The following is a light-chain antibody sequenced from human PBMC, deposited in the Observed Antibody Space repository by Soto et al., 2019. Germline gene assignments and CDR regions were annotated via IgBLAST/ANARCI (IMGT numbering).Light chain of an antibody. V-gene: IGLV1-40*01. CDR1: SSNIGAGYD. Sequence: QSVLTQLPSVSGAPGQRVTISCTGSSSNIGAGYDVHWYQQLPGTAPKLLIYGNSNRPSGVPDRFSGSKSGTSASLAITGLQAEDEADYYCQSYDSSLSVVVFGGGTQVTVL. J-gene: IGLJ2*01. CDR2: GNS. CDR3: QSYDSSLSVVV.